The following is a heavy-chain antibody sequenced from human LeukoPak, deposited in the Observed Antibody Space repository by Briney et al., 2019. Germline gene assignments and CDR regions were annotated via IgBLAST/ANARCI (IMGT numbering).Heavy chain of an antibody. J-gene: IGHJ4*02. CDR1: GFTFSSYA. V-gene: IGHV3-23*01. Sequence: GGSLRLSCAASGFTFSSYAMSWVRQAPGKGLEWVSAISGSGGSTYYADFVKGRFTISRDNSKNTLYLQMNSLRAEDTAVYYCAKASPSSSYPYYFDYWGQGTLVTVSS. CDR2: ISGSGGST. CDR3: AKASPSSSYPYYFDY. D-gene: IGHD6-6*01.